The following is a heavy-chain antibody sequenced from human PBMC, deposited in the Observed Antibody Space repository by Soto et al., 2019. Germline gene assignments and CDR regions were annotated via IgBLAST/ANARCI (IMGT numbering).Heavy chain of an antibody. Sequence: SVKVSCKASGGTFSRYASSWVRQATGQGLEWMGGIIPIFGTANYAQKCQGRVTITADKSTSTAYMELSSLRSEDTAVYYCARVYCSSTSCSPGYYYYGMDVWGQGTTVTVSS. J-gene: IGHJ6*02. CDR2: IIPIFGTA. V-gene: IGHV1-69*06. D-gene: IGHD2-2*01. CDR1: GGTFSRYA. CDR3: ARVYCSSTSCSPGYYYYGMDV.